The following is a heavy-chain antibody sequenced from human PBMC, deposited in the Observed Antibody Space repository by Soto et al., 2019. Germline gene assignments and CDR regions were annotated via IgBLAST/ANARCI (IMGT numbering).Heavy chain of an antibody. D-gene: IGHD1-26*01. CDR3: ARDPPPNSGSYGAFDI. CDR2: IYHSGST. Sequence: SETLSLTCAVSGGPISSSNWWSWVREPPGKGLEWIGEIYHSGSTNYNPSLKSRVTISVDKSKNQFSLKLSSVTAADTAVYYCARDPPPNSGSYGAFDIWGQGTMVTVSS. CDR1: GGPISSSNW. V-gene: IGHV4-4*02. J-gene: IGHJ3*02.